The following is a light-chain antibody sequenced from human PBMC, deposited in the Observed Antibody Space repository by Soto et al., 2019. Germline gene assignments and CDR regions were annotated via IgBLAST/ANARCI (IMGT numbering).Light chain of an antibody. CDR1: SSDIGHYNY. Sequence: QSVLTQPASVSGSPGQPITISCTGTSSDIGHYNYVSWYQQYPGKAPKLMIYEVNNRPSGVSNRFSGSKSGNTASLTISGLQPEDEADYYCSSYTRNSTYVFGTGTKVTVL. V-gene: IGLV2-14*01. CDR2: EVN. CDR3: SSYTRNSTYV. J-gene: IGLJ1*01.